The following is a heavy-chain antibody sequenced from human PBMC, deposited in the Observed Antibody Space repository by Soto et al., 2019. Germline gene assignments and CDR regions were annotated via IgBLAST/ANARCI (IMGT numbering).Heavy chain of an antibody. CDR3: FVRGVIIMSEY. CDR2: IYYSGST. J-gene: IGHJ4*02. CDR1: GGPISSGDYY. Sequence: QVQLQESGPGLVKPSQTLSLTCTVSGGPISSGDYYWSWIRQPPGKGLEWTGYIYYSGSTYYNPSLKSRVTISVDTSKNQFSLNLSSVTAADTAVYYCFVRGVIIMSEYWGQGTLVTVSS. D-gene: IGHD3-10*01. V-gene: IGHV4-30-4*01.